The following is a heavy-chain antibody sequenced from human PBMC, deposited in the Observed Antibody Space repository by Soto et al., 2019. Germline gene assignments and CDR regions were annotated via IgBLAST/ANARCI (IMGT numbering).Heavy chain of an antibody. V-gene: IGHV4-59*01. J-gene: IGHJ4*02. CDR3: ARGPDYYDSSGYYPLGY. D-gene: IGHD3-22*01. CDR1: RHSIGISY. Sequence: PSAALSLTCVVSRHSIGISYSSWIRQPPGKGLEWIGYIYNSGSINYNPSLKSRVTISVDTSKNQFSLKLSSVTAADTAMYYCARGPDYYDSSGYYPLGYWGQGTLVTVS. CDR2: IYNSGSI.